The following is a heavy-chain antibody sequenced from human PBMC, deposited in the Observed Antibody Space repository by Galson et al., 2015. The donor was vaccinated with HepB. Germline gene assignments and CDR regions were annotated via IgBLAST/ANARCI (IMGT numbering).Heavy chain of an antibody. J-gene: IGHJ6*02. CDR3: ASTLMRWLDSSGYYADYHGMDV. V-gene: IGHV4-59*01. D-gene: IGHD3-22*01. CDR2: IYYSGST. Sequence: ETLSLTCTVSGGSISDYYWSWIRQPPGKGLEWIGYIYYSGSTNYNPSLKSRVTISLDTSKNQFSLKLSSVAAADTAVYYCASTLMRWLDSSGYYADYHGMDVWGQGTTVTVSS. CDR1: GGSISDYY.